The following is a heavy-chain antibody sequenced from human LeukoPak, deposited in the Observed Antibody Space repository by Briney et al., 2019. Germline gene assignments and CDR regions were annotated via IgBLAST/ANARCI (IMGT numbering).Heavy chain of an antibody. CDR2: INPNSGGT. CDR3: ARQRSITIFGVVRDAFDI. V-gene: IGHV1-2*02. CDR1: GYTFTGYY. J-gene: IGHJ3*02. Sequence: ASVTVSCKASGYTFTGYYMHWVRQAPGQGLEWMGWINPNSGGTNYAQKFQGRVTMTRDTSTSTAYMELSRLRSDDTAVYYCARQRSITIFGVVRDAFDIWSQGTMVTVSS. D-gene: IGHD3-3*01.